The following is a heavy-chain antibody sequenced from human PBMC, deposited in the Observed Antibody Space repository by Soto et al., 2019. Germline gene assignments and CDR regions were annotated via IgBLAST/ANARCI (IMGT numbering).Heavy chain of an antibody. D-gene: IGHD3-10*01. CDR1: GGSISSSNW. J-gene: IGHJ4*02. Sequence: QVQLQESGPGLVKPSGTLSLTGAVSGGSISSSNWWSWVRQPPGKGLEWIGEIYHSGNTNYNPSLKSRVTMAVDKSRNQFSLKLSSVTAAGTAVYYCARRWGEGRVDYWGQGTLVTVSS. CDR3: ARRWGEGRVDY. V-gene: IGHV4-4*02. CDR2: IYHSGNT.